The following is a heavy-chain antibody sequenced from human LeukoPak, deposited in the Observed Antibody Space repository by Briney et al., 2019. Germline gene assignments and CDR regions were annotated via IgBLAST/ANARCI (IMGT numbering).Heavy chain of an antibody. CDR3: AKHYDFWSGYIRGFDS. CDR2: ISYDGRGE. V-gene: IGHV3-30*18. Sequence: GGSLRLSCAASGFTISSYSMHWVRQPPGKGLQWVALISYDGRGENYADPVKGRFTISRDTSNNTLYLQMNGLGTDDTAVYYCAKHYDFWSGYIRGFDSWGQGTLVTVSS. CDR1: GFTISSYS. J-gene: IGHJ4*02. D-gene: IGHD3-3*01.